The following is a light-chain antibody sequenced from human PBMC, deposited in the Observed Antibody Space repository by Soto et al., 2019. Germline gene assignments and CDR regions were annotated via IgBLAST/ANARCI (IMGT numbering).Light chain of an antibody. V-gene: IGLV2-11*01. Sequence: QSVLTQPRSVSGSPGQSVTISCTGTSSDVGSYKDVSWYQHHPGKVPKLMIYDVSERPSGVPDRFSGSKSGNTASLTISGLQAEDEANYYFRAYADTFSVFGIGTKVTV. CDR3: RAYADTFSV. CDR2: DVS. J-gene: IGLJ1*01. CDR1: SSDVGSYKD.